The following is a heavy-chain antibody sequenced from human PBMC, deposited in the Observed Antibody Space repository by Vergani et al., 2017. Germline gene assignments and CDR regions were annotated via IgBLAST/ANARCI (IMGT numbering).Heavy chain of an antibody. J-gene: IGHJ3*02. Sequence: EVQLLESGGGLVQPGGSLRLSCAASGFTFSSFAMSWVRQAPGKGLEWVSAISGSGGSTYYAYSVKGRFTISIDNSKNTLYLQMNSLRAEDTAVYYCARRSMITFGGDIAPGALDIWGQGTMVTVSS. CDR2: ISGSGGST. CDR1: GFTFSSFA. D-gene: IGHD3-16*02. V-gene: IGHV3-23*01. CDR3: ARRSMITFGGDIAPGALDI.